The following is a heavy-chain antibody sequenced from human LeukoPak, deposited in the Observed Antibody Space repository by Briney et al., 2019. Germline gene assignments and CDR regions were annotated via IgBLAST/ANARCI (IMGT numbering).Heavy chain of an antibody. V-gene: IGHV3-30-3*01. Sequence: GRSLRLSCAASGFTFSSYAMHWVRQAPGKGLEWVAVISYDGSNKYYADSVKGRFTISRDNSKNTLYLQMNSLRAEDTAVYYCARDLVPAAMIPAIYYYMDVWGKGTTVTVSS. D-gene: IGHD2-2*01. CDR1: GFTFSSYA. J-gene: IGHJ6*03. CDR2: ISYDGSNK. CDR3: ARDLVPAAMIPAIYYYMDV.